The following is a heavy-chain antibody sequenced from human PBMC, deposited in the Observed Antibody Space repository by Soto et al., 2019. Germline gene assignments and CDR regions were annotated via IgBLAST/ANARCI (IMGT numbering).Heavy chain of an antibody. CDR3: TTAINPTLLTMVRGVPDY. CDR1: GFPFCNAG. V-gene: IGHV3-15*01. Sequence: PGGSLRLSCAASGFPFCNAGVSGVRPAPGKGLEWVGRIKSKTDGGTTDYAAPVKGRFTISRDDSKNTLYLQMNSLKTEDTAVYYCTTAINPTLLTMVRGVPDYWGQGTLVTVSS. J-gene: IGHJ4*02. D-gene: IGHD3-10*01. CDR2: IKSKTDGGTT.